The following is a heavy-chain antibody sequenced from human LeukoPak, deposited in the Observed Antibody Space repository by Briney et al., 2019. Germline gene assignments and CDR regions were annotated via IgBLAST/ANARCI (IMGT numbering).Heavy chain of an antibody. CDR2: IGTAGDT. J-gene: IGHJ3*02. CDR3: ARRDPTPDGAFDI. Sequence: GGSLRLSCAASGFTFSSYDMHWVRQGTRKGLEWVSTIGTAGDTYYPGSVKGRFTISRDNAKNSLYLQMNSLRAGDTAVYYCARRDPTPDGAFDIWGQGTMVTVSS. CDR1: GFTFSSYD. V-gene: IGHV3-13*01.